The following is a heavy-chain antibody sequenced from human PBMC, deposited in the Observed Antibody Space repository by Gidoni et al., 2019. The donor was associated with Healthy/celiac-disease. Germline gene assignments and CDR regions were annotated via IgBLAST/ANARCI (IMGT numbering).Heavy chain of an antibody. D-gene: IGHD3-3*01. V-gene: IGHV4-34*01. CDR2: INHRGST. Sequence: QVQLQQWGAGLLKPSETLSLTCAVYGGSFSGYYWSWIRQPPGKGLEWIGEINHRGSTNYNPSLKSRVTISVDTSKNQFSLKLSSVTAADTAVYYCARGLRFLEWLPEYYYYGMDVWGQGTTVTVSS. CDR3: ARGLRFLEWLPEYYYYGMDV. CDR1: GGSFSGYY. J-gene: IGHJ6*02.